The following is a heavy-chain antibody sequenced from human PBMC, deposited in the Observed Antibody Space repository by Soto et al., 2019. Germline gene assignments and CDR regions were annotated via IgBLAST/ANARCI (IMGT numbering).Heavy chain of an antibody. CDR2: IYQSGST. V-gene: IGHV4-30-2*01. CDR1: GGSLSRSAYS. CDR3: ARELLFYDSDGFSWDDAFDI. D-gene: IGHD3-22*01. J-gene: IGHJ3*02. Sequence: QMHLQESGSGLVKPSQTLSLTCAVSGGSLSRSAYSWSWIRQPPGKGLEWIGFIYQSGSTYYNPSLKSRVTMSLDRPKNQFSLQLSSVTAADTAVYYCARELLFYDSDGFSWDDAFDIWGQGTMVTVSS.